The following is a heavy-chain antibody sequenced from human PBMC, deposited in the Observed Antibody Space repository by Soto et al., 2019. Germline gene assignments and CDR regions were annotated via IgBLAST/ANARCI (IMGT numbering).Heavy chain of an antibody. D-gene: IGHD3-22*01. CDR2: IDWDEDR. Sequence: GPTLVNPTETLTLTCTFSGFSLSTSGMRVSWIRQAPGKALEWLARIDWDEDRFYSTSLKTRLTISKDTSKNQVVLTMTKMDPVDTATYYCARMRSDYDSSGLDYWGQGILVTVSS. CDR1: GFSLSTSGMR. J-gene: IGHJ4*02. CDR3: ARMRSDYDSSGLDY. V-gene: IGHV2-70*04.